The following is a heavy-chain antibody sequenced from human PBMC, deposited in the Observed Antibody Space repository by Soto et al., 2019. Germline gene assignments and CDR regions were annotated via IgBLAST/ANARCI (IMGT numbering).Heavy chain of an antibody. J-gene: IGHJ6*03. CDR1: GGSFSGYY. V-gene: IGHV4-34*01. CDR3: AREVLVVVAATYYYYYYMDV. CDR2: INHSGST. D-gene: IGHD2-15*01. Sequence: SETLSLTCAVYGGSFSGYYWSWIRQPPGKGLEWIGEINHSGSTNYNPSLKSRVTISVDTSKNQFSLKLSSVTAADTAVYYCAREVLVVVAATYYYYYYMDVWGKGTTVTVSS.